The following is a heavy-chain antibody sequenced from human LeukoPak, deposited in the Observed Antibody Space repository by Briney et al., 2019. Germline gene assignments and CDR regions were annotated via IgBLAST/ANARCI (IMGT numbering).Heavy chain of an antibody. J-gene: IGHJ4*02. CDR1: GFTFTSYE. CDR2: ISSSGSTI. V-gene: IGHV3-48*03. Sequence: QPGGSLRLSCAASGFTFTSYEMNWVRQAPGKGLEWVSYISSSGSTIYYADSVKGRFTISRDNAKNSLYLQMNSLRAEDTAVYYCARGGRKYQQLTSPVDYWGQGTLGTVSS. D-gene: IGHD2-2*01. CDR3: ARGGRKYQQLTSPVDY.